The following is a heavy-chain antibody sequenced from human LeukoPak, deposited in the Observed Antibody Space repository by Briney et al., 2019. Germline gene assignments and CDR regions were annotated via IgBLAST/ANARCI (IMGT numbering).Heavy chain of an antibody. D-gene: IGHD3-22*01. CDR1: GFTFSSYG. J-gene: IGHJ4*02. V-gene: IGHV3-30*18. Sequence: PGGSLRLSCAASGFTFSSYGMHWVRQAPGKGLEWVAVISYDGSNKYYADSVKGRFTISRDNSKNTLYLQMNSLRAEDTAVYYCAKDLAGSSGYYYDGYWGQGTLVTVSS. CDR3: AKDLAGSSGYYYDGY. CDR2: ISYDGSNK.